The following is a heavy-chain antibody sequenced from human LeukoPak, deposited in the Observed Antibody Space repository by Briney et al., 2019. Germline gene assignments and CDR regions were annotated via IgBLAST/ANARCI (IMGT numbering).Heavy chain of an antibody. CDR2: IYSGGST. J-gene: IGHJ5*02. CDR3: AKDPDPYYDFWSGYSKYNWFDP. D-gene: IGHD3-3*01. CDR1: GFTVSSNY. Sequence: GGSLRLSCAASGFTVSSNYMSWVRQAPGKGLEWVSVIYSGGSTYYADSVKGRFTISRDNSKNTLYLQMNSLRAEDTAVYYCAKDPDPYYDFWSGYSKYNWFDPWGQGTLVTVSS. V-gene: IGHV3-66*01.